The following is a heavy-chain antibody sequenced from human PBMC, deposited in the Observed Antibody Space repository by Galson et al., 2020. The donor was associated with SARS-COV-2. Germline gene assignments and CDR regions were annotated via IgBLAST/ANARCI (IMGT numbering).Heavy chain of an antibody. D-gene: IGHD2-21*01. CDR3: ARHPCVGRVCPSGPFDV. J-gene: IGHJ3*01. CDR2: IFPGDSDT. CDR1: GYNFATYW. V-gene: IGHV5-51*01. Sequence: KIGESLKISCKGSGYNFATYWIAWVRQMPGKGLEWMAIIFPGDSDTRYSTSFQGQVTISVDKSINTAYLQWSSLKASDSGMYYCARHPCVGRVCPSGPFDVWGQGTMVTVSS.